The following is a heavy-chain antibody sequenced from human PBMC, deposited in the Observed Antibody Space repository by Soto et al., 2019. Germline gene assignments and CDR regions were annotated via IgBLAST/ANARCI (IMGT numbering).Heavy chain of an antibody. J-gene: IGHJ3*02. CDR1: GGSISSGGYY. V-gene: IGHV4-31*03. CDR2: IYYSGST. Sequence: QVQLQESGPGLVKPSQTLSLTCTVSGGSISSGGYYWSWIRQHPGKGLEWIGYIYYSGSTYYNPSLKIRVTISVDTSKNQFSLKLSSVTAADTAVYYCAREAHDILTGYSGAFDIWGQGTMVTVSS. D-gene: IGHD3-9*01. CDR3: AREAHDILTGYSGAFDI.